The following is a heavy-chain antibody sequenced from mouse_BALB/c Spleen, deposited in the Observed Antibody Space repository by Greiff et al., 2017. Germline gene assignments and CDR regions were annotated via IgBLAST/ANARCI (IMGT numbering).Heavy chain of an antibody. D-gene: IGHD2-3*01. CDR2: IYPGGGYT. CDR3: ASYDGFDY. J-gene: IGHJ2*01. CDR1: GYTFTNYW. V-gene: IGHV1-63*02. Sequence: VQLQQSGAELVRPGTSVKISCKASGYTFTNYWLGWVKQRPGHGLEWIGDIYPGGGYTIYNEKFKGKATLTADTSSSTAYMQLSSLTSEDSAVYFCASYDGFDYWGQGTTLTVSS.